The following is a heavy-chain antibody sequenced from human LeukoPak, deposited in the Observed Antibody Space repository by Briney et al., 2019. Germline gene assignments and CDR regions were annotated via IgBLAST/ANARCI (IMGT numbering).Heavy chain of an antibody. CDR2: INLRGST. CDR3: ARLNMTTVTPISGYYYYMDV. Sequence: SETLSLTCAVYGGSFNDYYWNWIRQPPGKGLEWIGEINLRGSTTYNPSLKSRVTISLDESKNQFSLKLSSVTAADTAVYYCARLNMTTVTPISGYYYYMDVWGKGTSVTIS. J-gene: IGHJ6*03. D-gene: IGHD4-17*01. V-gene: IGHV4-34*01. CDR1: GGSFNDYY.